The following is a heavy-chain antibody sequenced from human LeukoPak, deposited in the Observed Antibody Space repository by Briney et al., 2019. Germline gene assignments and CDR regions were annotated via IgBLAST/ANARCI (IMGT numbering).Heavy chain of an antibody. V-gene: IGHV4-30-4*01. Sequence: PSETLSLICTVSGGSISSGDYYWSWIRQPPGKGLEWIGYIYYSGSTYYNPSLKSRVTISVDTSKNQFSLKLSSVTAADTAVYYCARDSSLSADYYDSSGYYSHDAFDIWGQGTMVTVSS. CDR1: GGSISSGDYY. D-gene: IGHD3-22*01. CDR2: IYYSGST. CDR3: ARDSSLSADYYDSSGYYSHDAFDI. J-gene: IGHJ3*02.